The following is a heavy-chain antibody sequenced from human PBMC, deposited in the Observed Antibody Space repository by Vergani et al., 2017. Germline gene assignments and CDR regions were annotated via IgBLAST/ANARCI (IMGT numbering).Heavy chain of an antibody. V-gene: IGHV1-18*04. CDR2: IRPYNHKT. CDR3: ARSQMATNDFDL. J-gene: IGHJ4*02. Sequence: QAQLGQSDSEVKNPGDSVTLSCKTSGYTFVNHPITWVRQAPGQGLEWMGVIRPYNHKTLYSQKVEGRVTMNSDTSSSTMFLELRRLTSDDTAIYYCARSQMATNDFDLWGRGTLVTVSS. D-gene: IGHD5-24*01. CDR1: GYTFVNHP.